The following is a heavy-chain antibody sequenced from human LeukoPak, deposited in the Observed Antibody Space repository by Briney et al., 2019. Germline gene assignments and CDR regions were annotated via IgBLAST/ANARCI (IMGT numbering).Heavy chain of an antibody. CDR2: IYHSGST. J-gene: IGHJ4*02. D-gene: IGHD1-26*01. V-gene: IGHV4-38-2*02. CDR1: GYSISSGYY. Sequence: PSETLSLTCTVSGYSISSGYYWGWIRQPPGKGLEWIGSIYHSGSTNYNYSLKSRVTISADTSKNQFSLNLSSVTAADTAVYYCARDRPGTYFDYWGQGTLVTVSS. CDR3: ARDRPGTYFDY.